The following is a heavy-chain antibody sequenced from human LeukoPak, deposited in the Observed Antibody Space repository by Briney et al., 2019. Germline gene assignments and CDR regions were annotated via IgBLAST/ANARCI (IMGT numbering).Heavy chain of an antibody. Sequence: GGSLRLSCAASGFTVSSNYMSWVRQAPGKGLEWVSVIYSGGSTYYADSVKGRFTISRDNSKNTLYLQMNSLRAEDTAVYYCARVGSLHPYGSGSYYNRDYYYYYMDVWGKGTTVTISS. J-gene: IGHJ6*03. V-gene: IGHV3-53*01. CDR2: IYSGGST. CDR3: ARVGSLHPYGSGSYYNRDYYYYYMDV. CDR1: GFTVSSNY. D-gene: IGHD3-10*01.